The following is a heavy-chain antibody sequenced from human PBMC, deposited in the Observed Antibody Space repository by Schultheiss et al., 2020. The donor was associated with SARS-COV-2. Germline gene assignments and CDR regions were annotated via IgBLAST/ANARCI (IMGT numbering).Heavy chain of an antibody. J-gene: IGHJ5*02. Sequence: GGSLRLSCAASGFTFSDYYMSWIRQAPGKGLEWVAIISYDGSDKYYADSVKGRFAISRDNSKNTLNLQMNSLRAEDTALYYCAKNGIMIVPTASDNWFDPWGQGTLVTVSS. CDR2: ISYDGSDK. V-gene: IGHV3-30*18. CDR3: AKNGIMIVPTASDNWFDP. D-gene: IGHD3-16*01. CDR1: GFTFSDYY.